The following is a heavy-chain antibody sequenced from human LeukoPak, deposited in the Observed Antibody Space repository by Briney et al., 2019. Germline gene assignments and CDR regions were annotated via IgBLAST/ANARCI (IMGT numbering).Heavy chain of an antibody. CDR1: GGPISSSY. D-gene: IGHD3/OR15-3a*01. Sequence: PSETLSLTCTVSGGPISSSYWSWIRQPPGKGLEWIGYMYYTGSTHQNPSLKSRVTISVDTPKNQFSLRLSSVTAADTAVYYCARHVRESVDFYSQFDSWGQGTLVTVSS. V-gene: IGHV4-59*08. CDR2: MYYTGST. CDR3: ARHVRESVDFYSQFDS. J-gene: IGHJ4*02.